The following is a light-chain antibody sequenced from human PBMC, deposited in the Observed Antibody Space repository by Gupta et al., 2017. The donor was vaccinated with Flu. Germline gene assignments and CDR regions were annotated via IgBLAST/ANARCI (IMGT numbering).Light chain of an antibody. Sequence: SSGSVSSDHYTSWYQQSHGQAPRTLVYSTSTRSSGVPERFSGSILGHKAALTITGAQADDDCRYFCVLYMGNGVWIFGGGTRVTVL. V-gene: IGLV8-61*01. CDR3: VLYMGNGVWI. J-gene: IGLJ2*01. CDR1: SGSVSSDHY. CDR2: STS.